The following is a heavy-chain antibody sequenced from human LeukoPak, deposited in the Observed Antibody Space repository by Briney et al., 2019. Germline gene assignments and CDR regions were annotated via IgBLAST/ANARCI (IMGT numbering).Heavy chain of an antibody. Sequence: ASVKVSCKASGYTFTSYDINWVRQATGQGLEWMGWMNPNSGNTGYAQKFQGRVTMTRNTSISTAYMELSSLRSEDTAVYYCARVIGTDSGSYSGAFDIWGQGTMVTASS. CDR1: GYTFTSYD. J-gene: IGHJ3*02. V-gene: IGHV1-8*01. CDR2: MNPNSGNT. CDR3: ARVIGTDSGSYSGAFDI. D-gene: IGHD1-26*01.